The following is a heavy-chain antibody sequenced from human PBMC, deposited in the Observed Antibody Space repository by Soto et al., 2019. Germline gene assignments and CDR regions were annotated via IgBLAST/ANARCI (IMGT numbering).Heavy chain of an antibody. CDR3: ARVAGKYYYYGMDV. J-gene: IGHJ6*02. CDR1: GGSFSGYY. CDR2: INHSGST. Sequence: AVYGGSFSGYYWSWIRQPPGKGLEWIGEINHSGSTNYNPSLKSRVTISVDTSKNPFSLKLSSVTAADTAVYYCARVAGKYYYYGMDVWGQGTTVTVSS. V-gene: IGHV4-34*01.